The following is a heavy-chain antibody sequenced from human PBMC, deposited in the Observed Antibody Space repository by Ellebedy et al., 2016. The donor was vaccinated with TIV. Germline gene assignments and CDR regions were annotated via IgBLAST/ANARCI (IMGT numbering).Heavy chain of an antibody. D-gene: IGHD5-12*01. J-gene: IGHJ5*02. V-gene: IGHV1-46*01. CDR3: ARNPSHTGYFDP. CDR2: INPSGGST. Sequence: AASVKVSCKASGYTFTSYYMHWVRQAPGLGLEWMGIINPSGGSTSYAQKFQGRITVTRDTSTSTLYMELSSLTSEDTAVYYCARNPSHTGYFDPWGQGTLVTVSS. CDR1: GYTFTSYY.